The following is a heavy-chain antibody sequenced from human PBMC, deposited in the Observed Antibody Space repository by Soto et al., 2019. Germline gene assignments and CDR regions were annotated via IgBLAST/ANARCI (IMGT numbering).Heavy chain of an antibody. CDR2: IWYDGSNK. J-gene: IGHJ6*03. CDR3: ARDPEGYCSSTSCSTYYYYYYMDV. D-gene: IGHD2-2*02. Sequence: GGSLRLSCAASGFTFSSYCMHWVRQAPGKGLGWVAVIWYDGSNKYYADSVKGRFTISRDNSKNTLYLQMNSLRAEDTAVYYCARDPEGYCSSTSCSTYYYYYYMDVWGKGTTVTVSS. V-gene: IGHV3-33*01. CDR1: GFTFSSYC.